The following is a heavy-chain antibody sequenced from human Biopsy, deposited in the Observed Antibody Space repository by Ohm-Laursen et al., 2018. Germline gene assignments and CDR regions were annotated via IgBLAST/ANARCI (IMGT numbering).Heavy chain of an antibody. V-gene: IGHV1-69*06. J-gene: IGHJ1*01. CDR2: NIPILGTG. Sequence: SSVKVSCKAPEGTFSNYGVNWVRQAPGQGLEWLGGNIPILGTGNYAHQFQDRVTVVADTSTSTATMELRSLQSDDTAVYYCATKLTGYFHHWGQGTLVIVSS. CDR3: ATKLTGYFHH. CDR1: EGTFSNYG. D-gene: IGHD3-9*01.